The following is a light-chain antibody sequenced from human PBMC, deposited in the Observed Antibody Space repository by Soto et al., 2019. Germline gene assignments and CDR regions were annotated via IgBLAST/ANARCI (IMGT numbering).Light chain of an antibody. CDR2: STN. Sequence: QTVVTQEPSFSVSPGRTVTLTCGLSSGSVSTSYYPSWYQQTPGQAPRTLIYSTNTPSSGVPEPVSGSILGNKAALTITGAQADDESGYYCVLYMGSGYWVFGGGTKVTVL. J-gene: IGLJ3*02. CDR1: SGSVSTSYY. CDR3: VLYMGSGYWV. V-gene: IGLV8-61*01.